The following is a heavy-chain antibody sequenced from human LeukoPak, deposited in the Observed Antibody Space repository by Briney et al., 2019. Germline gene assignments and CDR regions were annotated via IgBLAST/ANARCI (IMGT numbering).Heavy chain of an antibody. D-gene: IGHD6-19*01. J-gene: IGHJ4*02. CDR1: GCTFTGYY. CDR2: INPNSGGT. Sequence: ASVKVSCKASGCTFTGYYMHWVRQAPGQGLEWMGWINPNSGGTNYAQKFQGRVTMTRDTSISTAYMELSRLRSDDTAVYYCARDLAEQWLVTGGYYFDYWGQGTLVTVSS. CDR3: ARDLAEQWLVTGGYYFDY. V-gene: IGHV1-2*02.